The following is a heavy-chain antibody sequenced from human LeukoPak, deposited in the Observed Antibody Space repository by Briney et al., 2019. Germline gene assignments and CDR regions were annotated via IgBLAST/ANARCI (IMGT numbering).Heavy chain of an antibody. D-gene: IGHD3-22*01. CDR1: GGSISSGSYY. CDR2: IYTSGST. CDR3: ARGPTTYYYDSSGSAIDY. Sequence: SETLSLTCTVSGGSISSGSYYWSWIRQPAGKGLEWIGRIYTSGSTNYNPSLKSRVTISVDTSKNQFSLKLSSVTAADTAVYYCARGPTTYYYDSSGSAIDYWGHGTLVTVSS. V-gene: IGHV4-61*02. J-gene: IGHJ4*01.